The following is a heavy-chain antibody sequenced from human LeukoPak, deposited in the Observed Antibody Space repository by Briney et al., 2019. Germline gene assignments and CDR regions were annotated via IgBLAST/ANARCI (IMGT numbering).Heavy chain of an antibody. D-gene: IGHD6-19*01. V-gene: IGHV3-49*04. CDR3: TRVGPSGGLWGFLDY. Sequence: GGSLRLSCTASGFTFGDYGMSWVRQAPGKVREWVGFIRSKAYGATTEYAASVKGRFTISRDDSKNIAYLQMNGLKTEDTAVYYCTRVGPSGGLWGFLDYWGQGTLVTVSS. CDR2: IRSKAYGATT. J-gene: IGHJ4*02. CDR1: GFTFGDYG.